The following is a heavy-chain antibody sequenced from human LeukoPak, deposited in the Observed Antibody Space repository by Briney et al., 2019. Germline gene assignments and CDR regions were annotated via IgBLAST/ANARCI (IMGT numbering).Heavy chain of an antibody. D-gene: IGHD5-24*01. CDR3: AREKRDGYNYFDY. V-gene: IGHV4-61*02. CDR1: GGSISSGSYY. CDR2: IYTSGST. J-gene: IGHJ4*02. Sequence: SETLSPTCTVSGGSISSGSYYWSWIRQPAGKGLEWIGRIYTSGSTNYNPSLKSRVTISVDTSKNQFSLKLSSVTAADTAVYYCAREKRDGYNYFDYWGRGTLVTVSS.